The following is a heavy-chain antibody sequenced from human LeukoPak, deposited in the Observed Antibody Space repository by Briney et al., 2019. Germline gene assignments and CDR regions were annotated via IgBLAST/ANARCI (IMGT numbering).Heavy chain of an antibody. CDR2: ISYDGSNK. Sequence: PGGSLRLSCAASGFTFSSYAMHWVRQAPGKGLEWVAVISYDGSNKYYADSVKGRFTISRDNSKNTLYLQMNSLRAEDTAVYYCARDWAPNPEYYFDYWGQGTLVTVSS. D-gene: IGHD1-14*01. J-gene: IGHJ4*02. V-gene: IGHV3-30-3*01. CDR3: ARDWAPNPEYYFDY. CDR1: GFTFSSYA.